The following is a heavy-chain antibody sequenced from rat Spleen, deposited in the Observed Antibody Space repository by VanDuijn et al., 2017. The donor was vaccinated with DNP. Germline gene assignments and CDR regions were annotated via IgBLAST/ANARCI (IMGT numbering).Heavy chain of an antibody. CDR3: TRLTVLQGYYFDY. Sequence: EVQLVESGGGLVQPGSSLKVSCVASGFIFSNYWMTWIRQAPGKGLEWVASSHNTGGTTYYPDSLKGRFTISRDNANSNLNLQKTSLRSEDTATYYCTRLTVLQGYYFDYWGQGVMVTVSS. D-gene: IGHD1-1*01. CDR2: SHNTGGTT. V-gene: IGHV5-31*01. J-gene: IGHJ2*01. CDR1: GFIFSNYW.